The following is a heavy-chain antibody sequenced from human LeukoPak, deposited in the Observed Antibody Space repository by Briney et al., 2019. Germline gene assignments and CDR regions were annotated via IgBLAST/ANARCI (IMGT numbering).Heavy chain of an antibody. V-gene: IGHV3-23*01. CDR1: GFTFSSFA. Sequence: GGSLRLSCAASGFTFSSFAMSWVRQAPGKGLEWVSLIIGSGADTYYADSVKGRLTISRDNSKNALYLQMNSLRADDTAVYYCARGVGSAWPNFDYWGQGTLVTVSS. CDR2: IIGSGADT. CDR3: ARGVGSAWPNFDY. D-gene: IGHD6-25*01. J-gene: IGHJ4*02.